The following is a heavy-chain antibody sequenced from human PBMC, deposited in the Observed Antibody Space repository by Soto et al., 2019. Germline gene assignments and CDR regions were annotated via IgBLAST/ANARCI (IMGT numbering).Heavy chain of an antibody. V-gene: IGHV4-39*01. Sequence: SETLSLTCTVSGGSISSSSYYWGWIRQPPGKGLEWIGSIYYSGSTYYNPSLKSRVTISVDTSKNQFSLKLSSVTAADTAVYYCARHLHSTIFGVVHAIPGIDYWGQGTLVTVSS. J-gene: IGHJ4*02. CDR3: ARHLHSTIFGVVHAIPGIDY. CDR1: GGSISSSSYY. CDR2: IYYSGST. D-gene: IGHD3-3*01.